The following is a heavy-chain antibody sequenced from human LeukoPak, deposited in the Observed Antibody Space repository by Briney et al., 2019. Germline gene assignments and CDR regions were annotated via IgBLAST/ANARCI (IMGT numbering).Heavy chain of an antibody. CDR2: IWYDGIDK. CDR1: GFTFSTYA. V-gene: IGHV3-33*01. J-gene: IGHJ4*02. D-gene: IGHD1-14*01. Sequence: GGSLRLSCAASGFTFSTYAMHWVRQAPGKGLEWVAVIWYDGIDKYYVDSVKGRFTISRDNSKNTLYLQMNSLRADDTAVYYCARDRYGIRRDYFDYWGQGILVTVSS. CDR3: ARDRYGIRRDYFDY.